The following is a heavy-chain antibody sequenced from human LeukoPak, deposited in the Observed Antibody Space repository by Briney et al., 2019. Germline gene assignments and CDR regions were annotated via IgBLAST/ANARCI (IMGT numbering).Heavy chain of an antibody. CDR1: GFTFSSQS. J-gene: IGHJ4*02. CDR2: IRSKAYGGTT. V-gene: IGHV3-49*04. CDR3: TADFDY. Sequence: GGSLRLSCAASGFTFSSQSMNWVRQAPGKGLEWVGFIRSKAYGGTTEYAASVKGRFTISRDDSKSIAYLQMNSLKTEDTAVYYCTADFDYWGQGTLVTVSS.